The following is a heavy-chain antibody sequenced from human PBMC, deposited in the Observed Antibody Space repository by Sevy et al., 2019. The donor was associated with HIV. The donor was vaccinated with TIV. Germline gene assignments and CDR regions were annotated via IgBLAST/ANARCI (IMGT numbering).Heavy chain of an antibody. CDR2: IKQDGSEK. D-gene: IGHD3-3*01. V-gene: IGHV3-7*03. Sequence: GGSLRLSCAASGFTFSSYWMSWVRQAPGKGLEWVANIKQDGSEKYYVYSVKGRFTISRDNAKNSLYLQMNSLRAEDTAVYYCASRLYDFWSGYYDDAFDIWGQGTMVTVSS. CDR1: GFTFSSYW. CDR3: ASRLYDFWSGYYDDAFDI. J-gene: IGHJ3*02.